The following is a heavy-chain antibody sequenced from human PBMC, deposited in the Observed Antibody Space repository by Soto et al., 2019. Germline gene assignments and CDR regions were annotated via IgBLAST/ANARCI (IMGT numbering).Heavy chain of an antibody. CDR1: GFTFSSYA. Sequence: PGGSLRLSCAASGFTFSSYAMHWVRQAPGKGLEWVATISYDGSNKYYADSVKCRFTMSRDNSKNTLYLQMNSLRAEDTAVYYCARGPSSLTRFDYWGQGTLVTVSS. CDR2: ISYDGSNK. J-gene: IGHJ4*02. V-gene: IGHV3-30-3*01. D-gene: IGHD2-2*01. CDR3: ARGPSSLTRFDY.